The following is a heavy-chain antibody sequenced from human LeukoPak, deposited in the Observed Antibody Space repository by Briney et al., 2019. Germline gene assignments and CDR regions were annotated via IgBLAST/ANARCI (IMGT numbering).Heavy chain of an antibody. V-gene: IGHV4-34*01. D-gene: IGHD5-12*01. CDR1: GGSLSGYY. Sequence: PSETLSLTCAVYGGSLSGYYWSWIRQPPGEGLEWIGEINHSGSTNYNPSLKSRVTISVDTSKNQFSLKLSSVTAADTAVYYCARGGYGHILNPYYFDYWGQGTLVTVSS. CDR3: ARGGYGHILNPYYFDY. J-gene: IGHJ4*02. CDR2: INHSGST.